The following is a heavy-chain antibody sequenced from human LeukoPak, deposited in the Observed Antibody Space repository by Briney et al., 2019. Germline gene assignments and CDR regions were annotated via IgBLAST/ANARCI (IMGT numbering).Heavy chain of an antibody. CDR3: ATPHHYYYDSSGHPYYFDY. D-gene: IGHD3-22*01. Sequence: RWASVKVSCKVSGYTLTELSMHWVRQAPGKGLEWMGGFDPEDGETIYAQKFQGRVTMTEDTSTDTAYMELSSLRSEDTAVYYCATPHHYYYDSSGHPYYFDYWGQGTLVTVSS. CDR2: FDPEDGET. CDR1: GYTLTELS. V-gene: IGHV1-24*01. J-gene: IGHJ4*02.